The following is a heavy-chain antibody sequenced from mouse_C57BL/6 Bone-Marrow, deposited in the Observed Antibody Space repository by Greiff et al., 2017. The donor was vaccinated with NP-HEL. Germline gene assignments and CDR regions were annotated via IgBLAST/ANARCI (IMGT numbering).Heavy chain of an antibody. J-gene: IGHJ3*01. CDR3: ARDRDYDYDGFAY. CDR1: GFTFSSYA. Sequence: DVQLVESGGGLVKPGGSLKLSCAASGFTFSSYAMSWVRQTPEKRLEWVATISDGGSYTYYPDNVKGRFPISRDNAKNNLYLQMSHLKSEDTAMYYCARDRDYDYDGFAYWGQGTLVTVSA. D-gene: IGHD2-4*01. V-gene: IGHV5-4*01. CDR2: ISDGGSYT.